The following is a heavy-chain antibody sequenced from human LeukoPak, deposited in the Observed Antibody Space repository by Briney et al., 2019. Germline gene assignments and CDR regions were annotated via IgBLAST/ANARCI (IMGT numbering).Heavy chain of an antibody. CDR1: GFTFSGYA. CDR2: ISGSGGRT. J-gene: IGHJ4*02. Sequence: GGSLRLSCIASGFTFSGYAMSWVRQAPGKGLEWVSAISGSGGRTYYADSVKGRFTISRDNSKNTLYLQMNSLRAEDTAVYYCARDLAWFGELIFDYWGQGTLVTVSS. D-gene: IGHD3-10*01. V-gene: IGHV3-23*01. CDR3: ARDLAWFGELIFDY.